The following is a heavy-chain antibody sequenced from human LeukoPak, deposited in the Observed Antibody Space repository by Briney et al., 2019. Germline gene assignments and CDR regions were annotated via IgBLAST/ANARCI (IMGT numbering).Heavy chain of an antibody. CDR3: ARVHSWSGPDY. V-gene: IGHV4-38-2*02. Sequence: SETLSLTCTVSGHSISTDYYWGWIRQSPGKGLEWIGSVYHGGSTYHNPSIRSRVTISVDTSKNQFFLSLSSVTAADTAVYYCARVHSWSGPDYWGQGTLVTVSS. J-gene: IGHJ4*02. D-gene: IGHD3-3*02. CDR2: VYHGGST. CDR1: GHSISTDYY.